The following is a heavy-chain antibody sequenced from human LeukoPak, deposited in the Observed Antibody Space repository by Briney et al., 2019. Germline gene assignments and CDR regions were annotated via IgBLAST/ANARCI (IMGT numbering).Heavy chain of an antibody. Sequence: SETLSLTCTVSGYSISSGYYWGWIRQPPGKGLEWIGSIYHSGSTYYNPSLKSRVTISVDTSKNQFSLKLSSVTAADTAVYYCARDDCSSTSCYKGGFDYWGQGTLVTVSS. CDR1: GYSISSGYY. CDR2: IYHSGST. V-gene: IGHV4-38-2*02. D-gene: IGHD2-2*02. J-gene: IGHJ4*02. CDR3: ARDDCSSTSCYKGGFDY.